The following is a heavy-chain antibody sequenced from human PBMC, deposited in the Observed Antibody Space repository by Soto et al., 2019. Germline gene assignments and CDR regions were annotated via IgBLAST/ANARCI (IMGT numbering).Heavy chain of an antibody. Sequence: GWSLRLSCAASGFTFSSYWMHWVRQAPGKGLVWVSLINSDGSSTSYADSVKGRFTISRDNAKNTLYLQMNSLRAEDTPVYYCARDASEPTYDFGSGYYKGVSWFDPWGQGTMVTVSS. J-gene: IGHJ5*02. CDR2: INSDGSST. V-gene: IGHV3-74*01. CDR3: ARDASEPTYDFGSGYYKGVSWFDP. CDR1: GFTFSSYW. D-gene: IGHD3-3*01.